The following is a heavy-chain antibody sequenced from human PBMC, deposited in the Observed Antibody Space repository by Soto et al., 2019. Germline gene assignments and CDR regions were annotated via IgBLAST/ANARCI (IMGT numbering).Heavy chain of an antibody. Sequence: PXGSLRLSCAAAGCTFSSYAMSWVRQAPGKGLEWVSAISGSGGSTYYADSVKGRFTISRDNSKNTLYLQLNSLRAEDTAIYYCAKDEGFGSSSYYWGQGTLVTVSS. CDR1: GCTFSSYA. J-gene: IGHJ4*02. CDR2: ISGSGGST. V-gene: IGHV3-23*01. CDR3: AKDEGFGSSSYY. D-gene: IGHD6-13*01.